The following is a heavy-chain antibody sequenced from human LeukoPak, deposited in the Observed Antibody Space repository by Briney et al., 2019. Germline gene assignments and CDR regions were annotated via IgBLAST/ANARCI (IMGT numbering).Heavy chain of an antibody. CDR1: GFTFSSYW. D-gene: IGHD3-22*01. V-gene: IGHV3-74*01. J-gene: IGHJ4*02. CDR2: IASDGSST. Sequence: GGSLRLSCAASGFTFSSYWMNWVRQAPGKGLVWVSRIASDGSSTTYADSVKGRFSISRDNAKNTLYLQMNSLRVEDTAVYYCARDPFDSSGYYNFDYWGQGTLVTVSS. CDR3: ARDPFDSSGYYNFDY.